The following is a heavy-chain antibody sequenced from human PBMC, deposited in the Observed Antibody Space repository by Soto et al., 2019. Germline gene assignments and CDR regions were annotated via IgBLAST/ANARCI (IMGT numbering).Heavy chain of an antibody. CDR1: GGTFSSYA. CDR2: IIPIFGTS. CDR3: ARDSRERGYLYYYGMDV. Sequence: QVQLVQSGAEVKKPGSSVKVSCKASGGTFSSYAISWVRQAPGQGLEWMGGIIPIFGTSNYAQKFQGRVTITADESTSTAYMELSSLRSEDTAVYYCARDSRERGYLYYYGMDVWGQGTTVTVSS. V-gene: IGHV1-69*01. J-gene: IGHJ6*02. D-gene: IGHD3-22*01.